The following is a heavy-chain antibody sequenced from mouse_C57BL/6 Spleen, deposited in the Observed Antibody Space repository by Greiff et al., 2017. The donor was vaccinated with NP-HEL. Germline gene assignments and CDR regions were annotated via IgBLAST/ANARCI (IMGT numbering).Heavy chain of an antibody. D-gene: IGHD2-5*01. Sequence: QVQLKQSGAELVKPGASVKISCKASGYAFSSYWMNWVKQRPGKGLEWIGQIYPGDGDTNYNGKFKGKATLTADKSSSTAYMQLSSLTSEDSAVYFCSYSNSWYFDVWGTGTTVTVSS. CDR1: GYAFSSYW. CDR3: SYSNSWYFDV. J-gene: IGHJ1*03. CDR2: IYPGDGDT. V-gene: IGHV1-80*01.